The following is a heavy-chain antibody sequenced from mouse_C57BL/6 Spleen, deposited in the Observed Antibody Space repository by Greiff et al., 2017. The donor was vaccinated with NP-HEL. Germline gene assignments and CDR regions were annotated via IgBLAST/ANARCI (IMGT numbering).Heavy chain of an antibody. Sequence: QVQLQQSGAELVKPGASVKISCKASGYAFSSYWMNWVKQRPGKGLEWIGQIYPGDGDTNYNGKFKGKATLTADKSSSTAYMQLSSLTSEDSAVYFCARLGLPNWYFDVWGTGTTVTVSS. J-gene: IGHJ1*03. CDR3: ARLGLPNWYFDV. V-gene: IGHV1-80*01. CDR2: IYPGDGDT. CDR1: GYAFSSYW. D-gene: IGHD2-4*01.